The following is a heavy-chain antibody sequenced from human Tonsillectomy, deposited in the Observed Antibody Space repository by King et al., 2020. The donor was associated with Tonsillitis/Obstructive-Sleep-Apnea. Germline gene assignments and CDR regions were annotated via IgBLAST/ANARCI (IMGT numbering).Heavy chain of an antibody. CDR1: GGTFSSYA. J-gene: IGHJ6*03. V-gene: IGHV1-69*04. CDR3: ASTIGARYFEPFYYFMDV. Sequence: QLVQSGAEVKKPGSSVKVSCKSSGGTFSSYAISWVRQAPGQGLEWMGRIITILNIVNNAQKFQGRVMITADKSTSTAYMEVSSLRSEDTAVYDCASTIGARYFEPFYYFMDVWDKGTTVTFS. D-gene: IGHD3-9*01. CDR2: IITILNIV.